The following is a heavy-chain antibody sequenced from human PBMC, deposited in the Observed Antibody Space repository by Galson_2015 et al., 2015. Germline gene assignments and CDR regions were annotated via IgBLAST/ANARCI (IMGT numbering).Heavy chain of an antibody. CDR1: GFMFSSSG. CDR2: ISGDGGNT. CDR3: VNNYYDSSGFLAY. D-gene: IGHD3-22*01. Sequence: SLRLSCAASGFMFSSSGMHWVRQAPGKGLEYVSAISGDGGNTYYADSVKGRFTISRDNSKNTVYLQMRSLSVEDSAVYYCVNNYYDSSGFLAYWGQGTLVTVSS. J-gene: IGHJ4*02. V-gene: IGHV3-64D*08.